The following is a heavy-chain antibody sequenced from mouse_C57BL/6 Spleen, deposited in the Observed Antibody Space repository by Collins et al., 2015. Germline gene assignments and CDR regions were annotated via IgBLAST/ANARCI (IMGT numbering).Heavy chain of an antibody. CDR3: ARYYGSSYWYFDV. CDR1: GYTFTTYG. J-gene: IGHJ1*03. CDR2: INTYSGVP. D-gene: IGHD1-1*01. V-gene: IGHV9-3*01. Sequence: QIQLVQSGPELKKPGETVKISCKASGYTFTTYGMSWVKQAPGKGLKWMGWINTYSGVPTYADDFKGRFAFSLETSASTAYLQINNLKNEDTATYFCARYYGSSYWYFDVWGTGTTVTVSS.